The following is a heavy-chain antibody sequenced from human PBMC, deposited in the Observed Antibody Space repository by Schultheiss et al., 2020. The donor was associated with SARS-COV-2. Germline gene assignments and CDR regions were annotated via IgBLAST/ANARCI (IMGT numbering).Heavy chain of an antibody. CDR2: MYETGST. J-gene: IGHJ3*02. CDR3: AREDASSSHAFDI. D-gene: IGHD6-6*01. Sequence: SETLSLTCTVSGGSITSDGYYWSWIRQLPGKGLDWIAYMYETGSTYYNVSLKSRVTLSVDTSKNQFSLKLSSVTAADTAVYYCAREDASSSHAFDIWGQGTMVTVSS. CDR1: GGSITSDGYY. V-gene: IGHV4-30-4*01.